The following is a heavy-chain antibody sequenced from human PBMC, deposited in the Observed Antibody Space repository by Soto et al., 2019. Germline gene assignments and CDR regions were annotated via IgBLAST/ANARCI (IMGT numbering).Heavy chain of an antibody. V-gene: IGHV1-18*01. D-gene: IGHD1-1*01. CDR2: ISAYNGNI. CDR3: ARHNWKVMPAY. CDR1: DYTFTSYG. J-gene: IGHJ4*02. Sequence: QVQLVQSGAEVQKPGASVKVSCKAPDYTFTSYGFSWVRQAPGQGLEWMGWISAYNGNINYAQNFQGRVTMITDTSTSTAYMELRRLRPDDTAVYYCARHNWKVMPAYWGQGTLVTVSS.